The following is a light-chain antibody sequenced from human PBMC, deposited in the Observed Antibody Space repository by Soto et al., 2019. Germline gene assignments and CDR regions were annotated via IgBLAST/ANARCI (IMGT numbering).Light chain of an antibody. Sequence: EIVLTQSPATLSLSPGERATLSCRASQSVSSYLAWYQQKPGQAPRLLIYDASNRATGIPARFSGSGSGTDFTLTISSLEPEDFAVYYCQHFGNSLYTFGQGTKVDIK. V-gene: IGKV3-11*01. CDR1: QSVSSY. J-gene: IGKJ2*01. CDR3: QHFGNSLYT. CDR2: DAS.